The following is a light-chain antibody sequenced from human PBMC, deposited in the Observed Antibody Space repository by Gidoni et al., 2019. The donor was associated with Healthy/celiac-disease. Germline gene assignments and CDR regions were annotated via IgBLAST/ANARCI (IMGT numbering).Light chain of an antibody. V-gene: IGKV3-15*01. CDR1: QSVSSN. J-gene: IGKJ2*01. Sequence: EIVMTQSPATLSVSPGERATLSCRASQSVSSNLAWYQQKPGQAPRLLIYGASTRATGIPARFSGSGSGTEFTLTISSLQSEDFAVYYCQQYNNWPGAFXQXTKLEIK. CDR3: QQYNNWPGA. CDR2: GAS.